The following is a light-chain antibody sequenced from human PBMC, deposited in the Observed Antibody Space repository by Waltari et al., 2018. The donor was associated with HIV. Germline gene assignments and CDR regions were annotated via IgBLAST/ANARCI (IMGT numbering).Light chain of an antibody. CDR3: QQYSSDPLT. CDR2: KAS. J-gene: IGKJ4*01. V-gene: IGKV1-5*03. Sequence: DIQITQSLSTVSASAGDKNIIPCRASQSNSNWLALFQQKPGKAPKLLIYKASNLESGVPSRFSGSGSGTEFTLTINSLQPDDFATYFCQQYSSDPLTFGRGTRVEVK. CDR1: QSNSNW.